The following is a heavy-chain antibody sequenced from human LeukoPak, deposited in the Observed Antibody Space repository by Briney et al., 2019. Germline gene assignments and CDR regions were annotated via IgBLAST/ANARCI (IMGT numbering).Heavy chain of an antibody. Sequence: PGRSLRLSCAASGFTFSSYAMHWVRQAPGKGLEWVAVISYDGSNKYYADSVKGRFTISRDNSKNTLYLQMNSLRAEDTAVYYCARPQLGSGYYSGYYYYYYMDVWGKGTTVTISS. D-gene: IGHD3-22*01. J-gene: IGHJ6*03. CDR2: ISYDGSNK. CDR1: GFTFSSYA. V-gene: IGHV3-30*04. CDR3: ARPQLGSGYYSGYYYYYYMDV.